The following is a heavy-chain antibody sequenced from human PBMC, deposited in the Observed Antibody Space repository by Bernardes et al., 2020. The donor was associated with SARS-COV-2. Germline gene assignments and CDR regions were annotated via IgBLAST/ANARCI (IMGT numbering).Heavy chain of an antibody. CDR2: INSDGTST. J-gene: IGHJ5*02. D-gene: IGHD2-8*01. CDR3: ARDLGYCTNGVCSP. CDR1: GFSMSSHW. V-gene: IGHV3-74*01. Sequence: GGSLRLSCAGSGFSMSSHWMHWVRQPPGKGLVWVSRINSDGTSTNYVDSAKGRFIISRDNAKNTLYLQMNSLRAEDTAVYYCARDLGYCTNGVCSPWGQGTLITVSS.